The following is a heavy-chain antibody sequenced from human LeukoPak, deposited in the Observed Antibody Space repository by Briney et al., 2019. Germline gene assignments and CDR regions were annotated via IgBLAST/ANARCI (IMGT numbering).Heavy chain of an antibody. J-gene: IGHJ4*02. CDR1: SNW. D-gene: IGHD6-19*01. CDR2: INQDGSEK. CDR3: ASGSGWVAHS. Sequence: GGSLRLSCAASSNWVNWVRLPPGKGLEWVANINQDGSEKNYVNSVKGRFTISRDNAKNLVYLQMNSLRAEDTGVYYCASGSGWVAHSLGQGTLVNVSS. V-gene: IGHV3-7*01.